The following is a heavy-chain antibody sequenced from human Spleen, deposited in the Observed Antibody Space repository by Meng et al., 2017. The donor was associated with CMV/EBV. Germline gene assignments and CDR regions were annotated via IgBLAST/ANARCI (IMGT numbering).Heavy chain of an antibody. CDR1: GGSFSGHY. V-gene: IGHV4-34*01. D-gene: IGHD2/OR15-2a*01. CDR2: INHSGST. J-gene: IGHJ6*02. Sequence: SETLSLTCAVYGGSFSGHYWSWVRQPPGKGLEWIGEINHSGSTNSNPSLKSRVTISVDKSKNQFSLRLRSVTAADTAVYYCARGLSSYDHYGMDVWGQGTTVTVSS. CDR3: ARGLSSYDHYGMDV.